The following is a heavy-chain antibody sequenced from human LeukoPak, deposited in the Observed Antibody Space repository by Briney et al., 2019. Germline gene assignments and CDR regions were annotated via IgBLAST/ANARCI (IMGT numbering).Heavy chain of an antibody. CDR3: ARHGWTGTDILTGYFELGAFEI. CDR1: GGSISRGSYY. V-gene: IGHV4-39*01. CDR2: IYYSGST. Sequence: SETLSLTCTVSGGSISRGSYYWGWIRQPPGKGLEWIGSIYYSGSTYYNPSLKSRVSISIDTSKNQFSLKLSSVTAADTAVYYCARHGWTGTDILTGYFELGAFEIWGQGTMVTVSS. D-gene: IGHD3-9*01. J-gene: IGHJ3*02.